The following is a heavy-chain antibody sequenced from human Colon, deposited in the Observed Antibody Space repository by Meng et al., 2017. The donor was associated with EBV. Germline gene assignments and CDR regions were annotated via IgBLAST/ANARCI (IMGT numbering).Heavy chain of an antibody. V-gene: IGHV4-31*03. CDR2: IYYSGST. J-gene: IGHJ4*02. CDR1: GGSVSSGGYY. CDR3: ARVSSGWDYFDY. Sequence: HLQVAAPGLVKTSQAVSVICIVSGGSVSSGGYYWTWISQQPGKGLEWFGHIYYSGSTFYNPSLKRRVIISIDTSKNQFSLNLRSVTAADTAVYYCARVSSGWDYFDYWGQGTLVTVSS. D-gene: IGHD6-19*01.